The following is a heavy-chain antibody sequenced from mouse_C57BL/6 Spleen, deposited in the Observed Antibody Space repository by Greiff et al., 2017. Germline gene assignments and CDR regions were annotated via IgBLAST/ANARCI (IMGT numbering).Heavy chain of an antibody. CDR3: AREGGSSYVGYYAMDY. CDR1: GFTFSSYA. V-gene: IGHV5-4*01. CDR2: ISDGGSYT. Sequence: EVQVVESGGGLVKPGGSLKLSCAASGFTFSSYAMSWVRQTPEKRLEWVATISDGGSYTYYPDNVKGRFTISRDNAKNNLYLQMSHLKSEDTAMYYCAREGGSSYVGYYAMDYWGQGTSVTVSS. J-gene: IGHJ4*01. D-gene: IGHD1-1*01.